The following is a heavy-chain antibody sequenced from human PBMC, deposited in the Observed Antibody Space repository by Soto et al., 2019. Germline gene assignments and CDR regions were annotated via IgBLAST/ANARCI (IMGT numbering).Heavy chain of an antibody. J-gene: IGHJ6*02. CDR2: ISYDGSNK. D-gene: IGHD6-19*01. Sequence: GGSLRLSCAASGFTFSSYAMHWVRQAPGKGLEWVAVISYDGSNKYYADSVKGRFTISRDNSKNTLYLQMNSLRAEDTAVYYCARDGGVSSSGWPSYYYYYGMDVWGQGTTVTVSS. V-gene: IGHV3-30-3*01. CDR1: GFTFSSYA. CDR3: ARDGGVSSSGWPSYYYYYGMDV.